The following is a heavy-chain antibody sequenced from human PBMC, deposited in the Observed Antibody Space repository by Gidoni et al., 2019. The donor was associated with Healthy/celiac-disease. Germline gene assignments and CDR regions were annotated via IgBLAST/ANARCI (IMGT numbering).Heavy chain of an antibody. J-gene: IGHJ4*02. V-gene: IGHV1-69*06. Sequence: QVQLVQSGAEVKKPGSSVMVSCKASGGIFSSYSISWVLQAPGQGLEWMGGIIPIFGTANYAQKFQGRVTITADKSTSTAYMELSSLRSEDTAVYYCARVYSSGAWLDYWGQGTLVTVSS. D-gene: IGHD6-25*01. CDR3: ARVYSSGAWLDY. CDR1: GGIFSSYS. CDR2: IIPIFGTA.